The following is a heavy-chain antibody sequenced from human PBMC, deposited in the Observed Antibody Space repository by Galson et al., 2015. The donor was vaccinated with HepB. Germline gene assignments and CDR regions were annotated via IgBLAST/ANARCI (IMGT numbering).Heavy chain of an antibody. V-gene: IGHV4-39*01. J-gene: IGHJ4*02. CDR1: GVSISSSSYY. CDR2: IYYSGST. Sequence: LSLTCTVSGVSISSSSYYWGWIRQPPGKGLEWIGSIYYSGSTYYNPSPKSRVTISVDTSKNQFSLKLTSVTAADTAVYYCARHYYDTSGYYNFASWGRGTLVTVSS. CDR3: ARHYYDTSGYYNFAS. D-gene: IGHD3-22*01.